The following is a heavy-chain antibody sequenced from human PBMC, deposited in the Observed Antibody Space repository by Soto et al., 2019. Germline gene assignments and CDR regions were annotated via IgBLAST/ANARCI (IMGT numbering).Heavy chain of an antibody. J-gene: IGHJ4*02. V-gene: IGHV1-3*01. CDR2: INAGNGNT. Sequence: RASVKVSCKASGYTFTSYAMHWVRQAPGQRLEWMGWINAGNGNTKYSQKFQGRVTITRDTSASTAYMELSSLRSEDTAVYYCARDHGAIVVVTATPSGPHYFDYWGQGTLVTVSS. D-gene: IGHD2-21*02. CDR1: GYTFTSYA. CDR3: ARDHGAIVVVTATPSGPHYFDY.